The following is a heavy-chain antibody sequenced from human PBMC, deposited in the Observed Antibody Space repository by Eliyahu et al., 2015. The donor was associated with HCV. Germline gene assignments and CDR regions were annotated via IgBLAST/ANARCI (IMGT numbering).Heavy chain of an antibody. CDR1: GGTFSSYA. CDR3: ARGSSTGKRPFDY. CDR2: IIPILGIA. V-gene: IGHV1-69*04. Sequence: EVKKPGSSVKVSCKASGGTFSSYAISWVRQAPGQGLEWMGRIIPILGIANYAQKFQGRVTITADKSTSTAYMELSSLRSEDTAVYYCARGSSTGKRPFDYWGQGTLVTVSS. D-gene: IGHD6-13*01. J-gene: IGHJ4*02.